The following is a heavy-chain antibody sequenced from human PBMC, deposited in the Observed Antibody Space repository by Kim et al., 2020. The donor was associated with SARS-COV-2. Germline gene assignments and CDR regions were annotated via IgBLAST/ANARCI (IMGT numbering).Heavy chain of an antibody. V-gene: IGHV3-48*02. Sequence: GGSLGLSCAASGFTFNSYSMNWVRQAPGKGLEWVSYISSSSSTVYYADSVKGRFTISRDNAKNSLYLQMNSLRDEDTAVYYCARCSPGGDSSGWFHFDYWGQGTLVTVSS. CDR1: GFTFNSYS. D-gene: IGHD6-19*01. CDR3: ARCSPGGDSSGWFHFDY. J-gene: IGHJ4*02. CDR2: ISSSSSTV.